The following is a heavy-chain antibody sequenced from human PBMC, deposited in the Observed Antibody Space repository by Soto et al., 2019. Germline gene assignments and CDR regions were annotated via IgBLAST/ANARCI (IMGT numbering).Heavy chain of an antibody. CDR3: ARVERGTVTTVVDAFDI. CDR2: MSHSGGT. CDR1: GGFVSSGSYY. V-gene: IGHV4-34*01. D-gene: IGHD1-1*01. Sequence: QVQLQQWGAGLLKPSETLSLTCAVYGGFVSSGSYYWSWIRQPPGKGLEWIGEMSHSGGTHFNPSLKRQVTISVDTSKNQCSLNIYSVTAADTALYYCARVERGTVTTVVDAFDIWGPGTMVTVSS. J-gene: IGHJ3*02.